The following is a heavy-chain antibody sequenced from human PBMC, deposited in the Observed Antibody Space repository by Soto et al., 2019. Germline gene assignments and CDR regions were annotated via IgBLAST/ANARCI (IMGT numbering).Heavy chain of an antibody. CDR2: ISSSSAYI. V-gene: IGHV3-21*06. Sequence: EVHLVEAGGGLFKPGESLTLSCAASGFTFGSFTLNWVRQAPGKGLEWVSSISSSSAYIYYAESVKGRFTISRDNARSTLYLQMNSLRLDDTAVYFCARDGLTFGGDWGQGTLVAVSS. CDR3: ARDGLTFGGD. J-gene: IGHJ4*02. D-gene: IGHD3-16*01. CDR1: GFTFGSFT.